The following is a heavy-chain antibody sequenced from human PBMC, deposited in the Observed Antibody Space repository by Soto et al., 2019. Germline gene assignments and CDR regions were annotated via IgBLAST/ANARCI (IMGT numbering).Heavy chain of an antibody. J-gene: IGHJ4*02. Sequence: EVQLVESGGGLVEPGGSLRLSCAASGFAFSGSAVDWVRQASGKGLEWVGRIRSKPNNYATSYAASVKGRFTISRDDSKNTAFLQMNSLKTEDTAVYYCISMVRISMVLDHWGQGALVTVSA. CDR3: ISMVRISMVLDH. V-gene: IGHV3-73*01. CDR1: GFAFSGSA. CDR2: IRSKPNNYAT. D-gene: IGHD3-10*01.